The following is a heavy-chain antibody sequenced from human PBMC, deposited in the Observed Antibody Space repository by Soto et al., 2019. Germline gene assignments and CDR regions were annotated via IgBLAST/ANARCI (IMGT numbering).Heavy chain of an antibody. D-gene: IGHD6-19*01. Sequence: PSETLSLTCTVSGGSISSSSYYWGWIRQPPGKGLEWIGSIYYSGSTYYNPSLKSRATISVDTSKNQFSLKLSSVTAADTAVYYCARLSSGWYGFGWFDPWGQGTLVTVSS. CDR3: ARLSSGWYGFGWFDP. CDR2: IYYSGST. CDR1: GGSISSSSYY. V-gene: IGHV4-39*01. J-gene: IGHJ5*02.